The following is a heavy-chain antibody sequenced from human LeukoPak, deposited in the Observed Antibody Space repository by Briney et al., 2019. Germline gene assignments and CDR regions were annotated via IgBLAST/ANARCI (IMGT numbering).Heavy chain of an antibody. CDR3: ARGGGDYYMDV. J-gene: IGHJ6*03. Sequence: PSETLSLTCTVSSGSISTSNYYWGWVRQPPGKALEWIGNIFYSGSTYYSPSLKSRVTISLDTSRNQFSLKLNSVTAADTAVYYCARGGGDYYMDVWGKGTTVTVSS. V-gene: IGHV4-39*07. CDR2: IFYSGST. CDR1: SGSISTSNYY.